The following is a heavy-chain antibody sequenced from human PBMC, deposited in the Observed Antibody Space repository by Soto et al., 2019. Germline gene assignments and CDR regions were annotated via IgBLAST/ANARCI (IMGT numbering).Heavy chain of an antibody. D-gene: IGHD5-18*01. CDR3: AREVSVYAAMVTWWFDP. V-gene: IGHV1-18*01. Sequence: QVPLVQSGAEVKKPGASVKVSCKASGYTFTSYGISWVRQAPGQGLEWMGWISAYNGNTNYAQKLQGRVTMTTDTSTSTAYMELRSLRSDDTAVYYCAREVSVYAAMVTWWFDPWGQGTLVTVSS. CDR2: ISAYNGNT. CDR1: GYTFTSYG. J-gene: IGHJ5*02.